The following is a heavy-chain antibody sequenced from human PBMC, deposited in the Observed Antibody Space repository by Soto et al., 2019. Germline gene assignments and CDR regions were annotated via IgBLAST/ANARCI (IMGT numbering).Heavy chain of an antibody. J-gene: IGHJ6*03. CDR3: ARGGSDSVDQGPYYYYYYMDV. D-gene: IGHD6-19*01. V-gene: IGHV1-2*04. Sequence: ASVKVSCKASGYTFTGYYMHWVRQAPGQGLEWMGWINPNSGGTNYAQKFQGWVTMTRDTSISTAYMELSRLRSDDTAVYYCARGGSDSVDQGPYYYYYYMDVWGKGTTVTVSS. CDR1: GYTFTGYY. CDR2: INPNSGGT.